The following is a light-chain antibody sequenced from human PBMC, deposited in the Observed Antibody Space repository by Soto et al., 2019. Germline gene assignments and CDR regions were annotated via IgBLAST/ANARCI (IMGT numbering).Light chain of an antibody. CDR3: CSYAGSYTWV. CDR2: DVS. V-gene: IGLV2-11*01. CDR1: SSDVGGYNF. J-gene: IGLJ1*01. Sequence: QSALTQPRSVSGSPGQSVTISCTGTSSDVGGYNFVSWYQQHPGKAPKLMIYDVSKRPSGVPDRFSGSKSANTASLTISGLQDEDEADYYCCSYAGSYTWVFGTGTKLTVL.